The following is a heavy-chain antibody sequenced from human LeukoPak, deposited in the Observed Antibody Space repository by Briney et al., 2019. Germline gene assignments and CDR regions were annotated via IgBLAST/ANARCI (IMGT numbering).Heavy chain of an antibody. Sequence: PGGSLRLSCAASGFTFDDYAMHWVRQAPGKGLEWVAVIPYDGSNKYYADSVKGRFTISRENSKNTLYLQMGSLRAEDMAVYYCARVLAVAGKPYWYFDLWGRGTLVTVSS. CDR3: ARVLAVAGKPYWYFDL. CDR2: IPYDGSNK. J-gene: IGHJ2*01. D-gene: IGHD6-19*01. CDR1: GFTFDDYA. V-gene: IGHV3-30*14.